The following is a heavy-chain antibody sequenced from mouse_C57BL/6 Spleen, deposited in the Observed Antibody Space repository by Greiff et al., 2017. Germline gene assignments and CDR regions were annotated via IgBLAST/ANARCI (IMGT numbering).Heavy chain of an antibody. CDR2: INPSTGGT. V-gene: IGHV1-42*01. J-gene: IGHJ3*01. D-gene: IGHD4-1*01. CDR3: ARSPNFSWFAY. Sequence: EVQLQQSGPELVKPGASVKISCKASGYSFTGYYMNWVKQSPEKSLEWIGEINPSTGGTTYNQKFKAKATLTVDKSSITAYMQLKSLTSEDSAVYYCARSPNFSWFAYWGQGTLVTVSA. CDR1: GYSFTGYY.